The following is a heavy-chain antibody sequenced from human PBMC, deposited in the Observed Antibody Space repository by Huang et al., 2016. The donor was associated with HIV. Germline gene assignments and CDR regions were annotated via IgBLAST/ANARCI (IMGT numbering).Heavy chain of an antibody. CDR2: IYTTGST. CDR3: ARGRVTSSGVVQSYDY. V-gene: IGHV4-61*09. D-gene: IGHD3-3*01. CDR1: GASIASGSYF. J-gene: IGHJ4*02. Sequence: VQLQESGPGLVKPSQTLSLSCNVSGASIASGSYFWNWIRQPAGGGLEWIGHIYTTGSTHYHPSLKSRVAVSSDTSKNQFSLSLRSVTAADTAVYFCARGRVTSSGVVQSYDYWGQGSLVTVSS.